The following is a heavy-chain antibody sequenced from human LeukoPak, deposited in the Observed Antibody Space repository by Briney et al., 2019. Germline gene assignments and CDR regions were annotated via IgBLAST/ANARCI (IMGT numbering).Heavy chain of an antibody. CDR2: IIPIFGTA. Sequence: APVKVSCKTSGGTFSNYAISWVRQAPGQGLEWMGGIIPIFGTAKYAQKFQGRVTITADESTRTAYMELSSLRSEDTAMYYCARGIPDSTFYYYYMDVWGKGTTVTVSS. J-gene: IGHJ6*03. D-gene: IGHD1-20*01. CDR3: ARGIPDSTFYYYYMDV. CDR1: GGTFSNYA. V-gene: IGHV1-69*13.